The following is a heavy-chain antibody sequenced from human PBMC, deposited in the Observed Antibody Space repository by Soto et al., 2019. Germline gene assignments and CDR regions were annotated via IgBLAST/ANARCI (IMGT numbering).Heavy chain of an antibody. CDR3: ARDEDRRRPVKFDY. CDR2: MNPNSGNT. CDR1: GYTFTSYD. V-gene: IGHV1-8*01. Sequence: GASVKVSCKASGYTFTSYDINSVRQATGQELEWMGWMNPNSGNTGYAQKFQGRVTMTRNTSINTAYMEQSSPTSEDTAVYYCARDEDRRRPVKFDYWGQGTVVTVSS. J-gene: IGHJ4*02.